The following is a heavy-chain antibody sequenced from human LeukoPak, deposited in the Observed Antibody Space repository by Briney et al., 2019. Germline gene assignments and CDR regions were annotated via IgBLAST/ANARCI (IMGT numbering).Heavy chain of an antibody. CDR2: IRYDGSNK. Sequence: GGSLRLXCAASGFTYSSYGMHWVRQAPGKGLEWVAFIRYDGSNKYYADSVKGRFTISRDNSKNTLYLQMNSLRAEDTAVYYCAKDRTIFGVVGDYYYMDVWGKGTTVTVSS. J-gene: IGHJ6*03. CDR1: GFTYSSYG. V-gene: IGHV3-30*02. D-gene: IGHD3-3*01. CDR3: AKDRTIFGVVGDYYYMDV.